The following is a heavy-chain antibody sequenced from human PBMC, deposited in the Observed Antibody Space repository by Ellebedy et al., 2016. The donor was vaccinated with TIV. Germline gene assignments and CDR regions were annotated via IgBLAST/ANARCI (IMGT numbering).Heavy chain of an antibody. J-gene: IGHJ3*02. Sequence: GESLKISXAASGFSFSNHAMSWVRQAPGKGLERVSDIISGSGGSTFYADSVKGRFTISRDNSKNTLYLQMNSLRAEDTAVYYCAKDPMGIRAFDIWGQGTMVTVSS. V-gene: IGHV3-23*01. D-gene: IGHD6-13*01. CDR1: GFSFSNHA. CDR2: IISGSGGST. CDR3: AKDPMGIRAFDI.